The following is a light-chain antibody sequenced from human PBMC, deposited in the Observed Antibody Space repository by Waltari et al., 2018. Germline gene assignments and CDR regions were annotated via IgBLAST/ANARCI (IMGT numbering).Light chain of an antibody. CDR3: AAWDDRLRGVV. V-gene: IGLV1-47*01. Sequence: QSLLTQPPSASGTPGQRVTISCSGSSSNIGSYYVYWYQQLPGTAPKLLIDGNNQRPSGFPDRFSGSKSGTSGSLAISGLRSEDEADYYCAAWDDRLRGVVFGGGTKLTV. CDR1: SSNIGSYY. CDR2: GNN. J-gene: IGLJ2*01.